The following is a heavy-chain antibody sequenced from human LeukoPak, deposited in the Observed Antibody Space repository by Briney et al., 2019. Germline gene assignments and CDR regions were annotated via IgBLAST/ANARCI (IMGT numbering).Heavy chain of an antibody. D-gene: IGHD2-2*01. CDR3: ARGVRYCSSTSCREYFQY. J-gene: IGHJ1*01. CDR1: GGSFSGYS. V-gene: IGHV4-34*01. Sequence: SETLSLTCAVYGGSFSGYSWSWIRQPPGQGLEWIGEINHSGSINHSGSTNYNPPLKSRVTISVDTSRNQFSLKLSSVTAADTAMYYCARGVRYCSSTSCREYFQYWGQGTLVPVSS. CDR2: INHSGSINHSGST.